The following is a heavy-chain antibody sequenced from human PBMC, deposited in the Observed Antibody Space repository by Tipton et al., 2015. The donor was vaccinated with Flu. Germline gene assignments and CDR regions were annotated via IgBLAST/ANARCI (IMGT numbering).Heavy chain of an antibody. CDR1: ADSISSNY. D-gene: IGHD2-2*01. Sequence: TLSLTCSVSADSISSNYWSWIRQSPGKGLEWIGYIYNTWSTNYNPSLKSRVTISVDTSKNQFSLNLRSVTAADTAVYYCARSVVPAAIDYWGQGTLVTVSS. CDR2: IYNTWST. CDR3: ARSVVPAAIDY. V-gene: IGHV4-59*08. J-gene: IGHJ4*02.